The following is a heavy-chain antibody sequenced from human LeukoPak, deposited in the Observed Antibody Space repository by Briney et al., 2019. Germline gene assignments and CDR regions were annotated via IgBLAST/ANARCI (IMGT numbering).Heavy chain of an antibody. CDR1: GGTFSSYA. CDR3: AREGYCSSTSCYTLKH. J-gene: IGHJ1*01. V-gene: IGHV1-69*13. Sequence: SVKVSCKASGGTFSSYAIRWVRQAPGQGLEWMGGIIPIFGTANYAQKFQGRVTITADESTSTAYMELSSLTSEDTAVYYCAREGYCSSTSCYTLKHWGQGTLVTVSS. D-gene: IGHD2-2*02. CDR2: IIPIFGTA.